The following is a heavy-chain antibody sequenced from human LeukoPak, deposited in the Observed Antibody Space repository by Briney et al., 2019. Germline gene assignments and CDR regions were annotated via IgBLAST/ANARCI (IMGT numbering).Heavy chain of an antibody. Sequence: SETLSLTCAVYGGSFSGYYWSWIRQPPGKGLEWIGEINHSGSTNYNPSLKSRVTISVDTSKNQFSLKLSSVTAADTAVYYCARHGQARRAFDYWGQGTLVTVSS. V-gene: IGHV4-34*01. D-gene: IGHD5-24*01. J-gene: IGHJ4*02. CDR1: GGSFSGYY. CDR3: ARHGQARRAFDY. CDR2: INHSGST.